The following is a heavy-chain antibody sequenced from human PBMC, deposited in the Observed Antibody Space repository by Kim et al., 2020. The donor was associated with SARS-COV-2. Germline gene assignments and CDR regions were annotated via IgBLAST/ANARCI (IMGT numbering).Heavy chain of an antibody. V-gene: IGHV3-33*05. D-gene: IGHD3-22*01. CDR1: GFTFSSYG. Sequence: GGSLRLSCAASGFTFSSYGMHWVRQAPGKGLEWVAVISYDGSNKYYADSVKGRFTISRDNSKNTLYLQMNSLRAEDTAVYYCARSLEGGYYFFVYYYYGMDVWGQGTTVTVSS. J-gene: IGHJ6*02. CDR2: ISYDGSNK. CDR3: ARSLEGGYYFFVYYYYGMDV.